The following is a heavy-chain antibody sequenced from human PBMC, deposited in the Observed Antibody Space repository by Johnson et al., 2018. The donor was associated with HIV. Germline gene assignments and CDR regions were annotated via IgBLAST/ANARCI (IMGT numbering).Heavy chain of an antibody. D-gene: IGHD3-3*01. CDR1: GFTFSSSG. V-gene: IGHV3-30*02. J-gene: IGHJ3*02. CDR3: TRSDSTYYNFWSGYYTGAFDI. CDR2: IRYDGRNK. Sequence: QVQLVESGGGVVQPGGSLRLSCAASGFTFSSSGMHWVRQAPGKGLEWVAFIRYDGRNKYYADSVKGRFTVSRDNSNNTLYLQMNGLGPEDTAVYYCTRSDSTYYNFWSGYYTGAFDIWGQGTMVTVSS.